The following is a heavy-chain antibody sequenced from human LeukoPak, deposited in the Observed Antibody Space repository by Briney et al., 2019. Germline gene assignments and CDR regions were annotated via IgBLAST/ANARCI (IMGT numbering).Heavy chain of an antibody. D-gene: IGHD3-10*01. V-gene: IGHV3-30*02. Sequence: GGSLRLSCAASGFTFSSYGMHWVRQAPGKGLEWVAFIRYDGSNKYYADSVEGRFTISRDNSKNTLYLQMNSLRAEDTAVYYCAKDRVPSWVRGNYFDYWGQGTLVTVSS. CDR3: AKDRVPSWVRGNYFDY. CDR1: GFTFSSYG. CDR2: IRYDGSNK. J-gene: IGHJ4*02.